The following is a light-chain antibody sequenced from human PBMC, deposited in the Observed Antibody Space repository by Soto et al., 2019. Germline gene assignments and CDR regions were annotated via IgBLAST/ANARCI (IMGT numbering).Light chain of an antibody. J-gene: IGKJ5*01. CDR2: LAY. V-gene: IGKV2-28*01. CDR1: QSLQHSKRYTY. Sequence: DIVMTQSPLSLPVTPGEPASISCRSSQSLQHSKRYTYLDWYQQKPGQSPRLLIYLAYNRAAGVPDRFSGSGSGTDFTLKISRVEADDVGVYYCMQGLETPPVTFGQGTRLEMK. CDR3: MQGLETPPVT.